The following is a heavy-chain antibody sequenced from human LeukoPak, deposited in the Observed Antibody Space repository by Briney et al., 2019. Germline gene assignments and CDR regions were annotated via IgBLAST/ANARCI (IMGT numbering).Heavy chain of an antibody. CDR2: ISGSGAST. V-gene: IGHV3-23*01. Sequence: GGSLRLSCAASGFTFSSYAMSWVRQAPGKGLEWVSVISGSGASTHYADSVKGRFTISRDNAQNSLYLQMNSLRADDTAVYYCVRDRGTYRPIDYWGQGTLVAVSS. CDR1: GFTFSSYA. D-gene: IGHD1-26*01. CDR3: VRDRGTYRPIDY. J-gene: IGHJ4*02.